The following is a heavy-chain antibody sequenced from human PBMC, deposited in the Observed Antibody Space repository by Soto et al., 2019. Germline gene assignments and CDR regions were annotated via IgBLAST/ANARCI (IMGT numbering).Heavy chain of an antibody. D-gene: IGHD3-22*01. CDR3: VRRSQDGSTGYFAY. CDR1: GFTFSGSA. Sequence: EVQLVESGGGLVQPGGSLKLSCAASGFTFSGSAMHWVRQASGKGLEWVGRIRSKVNSYATACAASVKGRFTISRDESKNTVYLQMNSLQIEDTAVYYCVRRSQDGSTGYFAYWGQGTLVTVSS. V-gene: IGHV3-73*02. CDR2: IRSKVNSYAT. J-gene: IGHJ4*02.